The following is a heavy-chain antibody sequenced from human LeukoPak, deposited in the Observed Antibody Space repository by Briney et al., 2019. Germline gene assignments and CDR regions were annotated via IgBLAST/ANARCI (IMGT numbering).Heavy chain of an antibody. V-gene: IGHV3-53*01. CDR3: AKEMVRGVIALDAFDI. CDR2: IYTDGKT. CDR1: EFSVSSTY. Sequence: GGSLRLSCAASEFSVSSTYMTWVRQAPGMGLEWVSIIYTDGKTYYADSVKGRFTISRDNSKNTLYLQMNSLRAEDTAVYYCAKEMVRGVIALDAFDIWGQGTMVTVSS. J-gene: IGHJ3*02. D-gene: IGHD3-10*01.